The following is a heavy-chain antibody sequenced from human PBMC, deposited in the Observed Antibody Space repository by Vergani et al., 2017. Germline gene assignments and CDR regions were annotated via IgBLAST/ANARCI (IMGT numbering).Heavy chain of an antibody. Sequence: QVQLQQWGAGLLKPSETLALTCAVYGGSFSGYYWSWIRQPPGKGLEWIGEINHSGSTNYNPSLKSRVTISVDTSKNQFSLKLSSVTAADTAVYYCARDLWFGXLFVTYYHYNGMDVWGQGTTVTVSS. CDR3: ARDLWFGXLFVTYYHYNGMDV. J-gene: IGHJ6*02. CDR2: INHSGST. D-gene: IGHD3-10*01. V-gene: IGHV4-34*01. CDR1: GGSFSGYY.